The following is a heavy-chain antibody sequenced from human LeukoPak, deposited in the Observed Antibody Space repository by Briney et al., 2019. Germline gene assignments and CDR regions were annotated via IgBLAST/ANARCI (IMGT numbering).Heavy chain of an antibody. CDR1: GGSISSYY. Sequence: PSETLSLTCSVSGGSISSYYWTWIRQPPGKGLEWIGYIYYSGSTNYNPSLKSRVTISVDASKNQFSLKLSSVTAADTAVYYCARSLRWQTQRYNWFDPWGQGTLVTVSS. V-gene: IGHV4-59*08. J-gene: IGHJ5*02. CDR3: ARSLRWQTQRYNWFDP. CDR2: IYYSGST. D-gene: IGHD4-23*01.